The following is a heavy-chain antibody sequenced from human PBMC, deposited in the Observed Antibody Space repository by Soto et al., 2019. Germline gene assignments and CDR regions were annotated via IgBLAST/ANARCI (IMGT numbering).Heavy chain of an antibody. CDR3: ASDPLSRCTSCCEGPWFDP. D-gene: IGHD2-2*01. Sequence: ASVKVSCKASGYTFTSYAMHWVRQAPGQRLEWMGWINAGNGNTKYSQKFQGRVTITRDTSASTAYMELSSLRSEDTAVYYCASDPLSRCTSCCEGPWFDPWGQGTLVTVSS. J-gene: IGHJ5*02. CDR2: INAGNGNT. CDR1: GYTFTSYA. V-gene: IGHV1-3*01.